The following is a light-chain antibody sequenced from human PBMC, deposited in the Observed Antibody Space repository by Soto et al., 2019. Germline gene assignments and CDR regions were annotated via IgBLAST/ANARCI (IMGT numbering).Light chain of an antibody. CDR3: SSYTSTNTLV. V-gene: IGLV2-14*01. CDR2: DVS. CDR1: SSDVGGYNA. Sequence: QSVLTQPASVSGSPGQSITISCTGTSSDVGGYNAVSWYQQHPGKAPKLMIYDVSNRPSGVSNRFSGSKSGNTASLTISGLQAEDEADYYCSSYTSTNTLVFGGGTQLTVL. J-gene: IGLJ2*01.